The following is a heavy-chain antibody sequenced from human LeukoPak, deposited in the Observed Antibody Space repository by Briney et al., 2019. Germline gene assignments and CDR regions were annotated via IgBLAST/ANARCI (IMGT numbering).Heavy chain of an antibody. J-gene: IGHJ5*02. CDR3: ASVQLGS. CDR1: GGSISSSSYY. D-gene: IGHD1-1*01. V-gene: IGHV4-39*01. CDR2: IYYSGST. Sequence: SETLSLTCTVSGGSISSSSYYWGWLRQPPGKGLEWIGSIYYSGSTYYNPSLKSRVTISVDTSKDQFSLKLSSVTAADTAVYYCASVQLGSWGQGTLVTVSS.